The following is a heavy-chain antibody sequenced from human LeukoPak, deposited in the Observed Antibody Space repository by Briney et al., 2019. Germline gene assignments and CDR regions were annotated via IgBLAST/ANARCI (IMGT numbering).Heavy chain of an antibody. CDR2: ISSSSYI. CDR3: ARDYSTSDAFDI. Sequence: GGSLRLSCAASGFTFSSYSMNWVRQAPGKGLEWVSSISSSSYIYYADSVKGRFTISRDNAKNSLYLQMNSLRAEDTAVYYCARDYSTSDAFDIWGQGTMVTVSS. D-gene: IGHD5-18*01. V-gene: IGHV3-21*01. J-gene: IGHJ3*02. CDR1: GFTFSSYS.